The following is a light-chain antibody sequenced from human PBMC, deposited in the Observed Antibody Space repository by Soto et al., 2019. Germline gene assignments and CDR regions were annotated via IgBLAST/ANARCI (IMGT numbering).Light chain of an antibody. J-gene: IGKJ2*01. V-gene: IGKV3-20*01. CDR2: GSS. CDR3: HQYGSSYPYT. CDR1: QSVTNNY. Sequence: EVVLTQSPGTLSLSPGESASLSCRASQSVTNNYLAWYQQRPGQAPRLIIFGSSDRATGIPDRFSGSGSGTDFTLTISRLEPEDFAVYYCHQYGSSYPYTFGQGTKLEIK.